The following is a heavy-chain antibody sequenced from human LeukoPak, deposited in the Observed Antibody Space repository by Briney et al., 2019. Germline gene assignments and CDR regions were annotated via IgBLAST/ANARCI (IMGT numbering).Heavy chain of an antibody. CDR1: GDSISSSSYS. J-gene: IGHJ4*02. D-gene: IGHD5-24*01. CDR2: IYYSGST. Sequence: SVTLSLTCTVSGDSISSSSYSWGWIRQPPGKGLEWLGIIYYSGSTYYNPSLKSRVTISVDTSKNQFSLRLSSVTAADTAVYYCAESRRRIETFDYWGQGTLVTVSS. V-gene: IGHV4-39*01. CDR3: AESRRRIETFDY.